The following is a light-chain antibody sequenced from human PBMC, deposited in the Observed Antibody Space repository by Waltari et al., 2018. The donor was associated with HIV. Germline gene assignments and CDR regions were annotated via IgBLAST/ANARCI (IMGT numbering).Light chain of an antibody. J-gene: IGLJ2*01. CDR3: NSYTTSSTLHVV. CDR2: EVS. Sequence: QSALTQPASVSGSPVQSITISCTGTSSDVGSYELVSWYQKHPDKAPKLMIYEVSKRPSGVSNRFSGSKSGNTASLTISGLQAEDEADYYCNSYTTSSTLHVVFGGGTKLTVL. V-gene: IGLV2-14*02. CDR1: SSDVGSYEL.